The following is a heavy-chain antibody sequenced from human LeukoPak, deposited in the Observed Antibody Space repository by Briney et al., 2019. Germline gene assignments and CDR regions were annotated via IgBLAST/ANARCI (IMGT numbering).Heavy chain of an antibody. CDR3: ASRISSSFDY. D-gene: IGHD6-13*01. V-gene: IGHV4-39*01. CDR1: GGSISSSSYY. CDR2: IYYSGST. Sequence: SETLSLTCTVSGGSISSSSYYWGWRRQPPGKGGEGIGSIYYSGSTYYNPSLKSRVTISVDTSKNQFSLKLSSVTAADTAVYYCASRISSSFDYWGQGTLVTVSS. J-gene: IGHJ4*02.